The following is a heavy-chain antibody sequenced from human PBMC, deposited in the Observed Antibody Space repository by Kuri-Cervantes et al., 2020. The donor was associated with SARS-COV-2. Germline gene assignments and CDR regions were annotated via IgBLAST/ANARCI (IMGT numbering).Heavy chain of an antibody. CDR3: ARAAGPAARTSWFDP. CDR1: GGSISSGSYY. Sequence: SETLSHTCTVSGGSISSGSYYWSWIRQPAGKGLEWIGRIYTSGSTNYNPSLKSRVTISVDTSKNQFSLKLSSVTAADTAVYYCARAAGPAARTSWFDPWGQGTLVTVSS. V-gene: IGHV4-61*02. D-gene: IGHD2-2*01. CDR2: IYTSGST. J-gene: IGHJ5*02.